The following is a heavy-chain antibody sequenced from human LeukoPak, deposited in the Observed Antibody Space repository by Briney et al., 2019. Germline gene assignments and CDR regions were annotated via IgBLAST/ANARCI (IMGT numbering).Heavy chain of an antibody. D-gene: IGHD2-15*01. V-gene: IGHV3-23*01. CDR1: GFTFSGSG. CDR3: AKGGCRGTCNPLAY. J-gene: IGHJ4*02. CDR2: SGDSDGST. Sequence: PGGSLRLSCAASGFTFSGSGMSWVRQAPGKGLEWISSSGDSDGSTYYADSLKGRFTISRDNSKNTLYLQMNNLRAEDTAVYYSAKGGCRGTCNPLAYWGQGALVTVS.